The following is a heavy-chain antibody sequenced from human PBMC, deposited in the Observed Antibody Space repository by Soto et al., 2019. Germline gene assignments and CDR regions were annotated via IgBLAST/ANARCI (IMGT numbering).Heavy chain of an antibody. CDR1: GFTFDDYG. J-gene: IGHJ6*03. D-gene: IGHD3-10*01. Sequence: GGSLRLSCAASGFTFDDYGMSCVRQAPGKGLEWVPGINWNGGSTGYADSVKGRFTISRDNAKNSLYLQMNSLRAEDTALYHCARDGFGELSSEDMDVWGKGTTVTVSS. CDR2: INWNGGST. CDR3: ARDGFGELSSEDMDV. V-gene: IGHV3-20*01.